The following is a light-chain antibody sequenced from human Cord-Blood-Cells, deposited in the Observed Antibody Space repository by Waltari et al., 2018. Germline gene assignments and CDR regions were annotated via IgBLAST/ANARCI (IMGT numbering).Light chain of an antibody. CDR2: AAS. CDR1: QAISSY. J-gene: IGKJ3*01. V-gene: IGKV1-9*01. CDR3: QQLNSYPFT. Sequence: IQLTQSPSSLSASVGDRVTITCRASQAISSYLAWFQQKPGKAPKLLIYAASTLQSGVPSKFSGSGSGTGFTLTISSLQPEDFATYCCQQLNSYPFTFGPGTKVDIK.